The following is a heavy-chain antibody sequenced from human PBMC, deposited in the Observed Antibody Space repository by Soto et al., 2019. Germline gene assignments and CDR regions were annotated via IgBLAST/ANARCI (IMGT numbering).Heavy chain of an antibody. CDR2: IWYDGSNK. CDR3: ARDWEDGDYVSYYFDY. V-gene: IGHV3-33*01. Sequence: QVQLVESGGGVVQPGRSLRLSCAASGFTFSSYGMHWVRQAPGKGLEWVAVIWYDGSNKYYADSVKGRFTISRDNSKNTLYLQMNSLRAEDTAVYYCARDWEDGDYVSYYFDYWGQGTLVTVSS. D-gene: IGHD4-17*01. CDR1: GFTFSSYG. J-gene: IGHJ4*02.